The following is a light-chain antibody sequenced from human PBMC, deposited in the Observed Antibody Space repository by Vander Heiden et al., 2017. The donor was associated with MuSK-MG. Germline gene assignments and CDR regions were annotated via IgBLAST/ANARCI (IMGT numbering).Light chain of an antibody. CDR2: ETY. V-gene: IGLV1-51*02. CDR1: GSNIGNNF. CDR3: EAWDSGRSAVL. Sequence: QSVLTPPPTLSAAPGETVTISCSGGGSNIGNNFVSWYQQFPGAAPRLLIYETYKRPSGLPDRFSGSKSGTSATLAITGLQIGDEADYYCEAWDSGRSAVLFGGGTKLTVL. J-gene: IGLJ3*02.